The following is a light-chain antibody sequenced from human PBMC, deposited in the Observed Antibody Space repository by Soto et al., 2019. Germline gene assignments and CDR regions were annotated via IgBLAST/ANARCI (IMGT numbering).Light chain of an antibody. CDR3: QQFHNWPLLT. Sequence: EIVMTQSPATLSVSPGERATLSCRASQSVTTNLAWYQQKPSQAPRLLIYGASTRATGVPARFSGSGSGTEFTLTISSLQSEDLAVYYCQQFHNWPLLTFGPGTKVELK. CDR1: QSVTTN. V-gene: IGKV3-15*01. J-gene: IGKJ3*01. CDR2: GAS.